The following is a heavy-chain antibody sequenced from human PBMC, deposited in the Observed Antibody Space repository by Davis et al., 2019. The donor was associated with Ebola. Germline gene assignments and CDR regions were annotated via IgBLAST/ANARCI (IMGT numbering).Heavy chain of an antibody. CDR2: ISSSGSTI. D-gene: IGHD6-6*01. J-gene: IGHJ6*02. CDR3: ASDDRGDSSSLYYYGMDV. CDR1: GFTFSSYE. Sequence: GESLKISCAASGFTFSSYEMNWVRQAPGKGLEWVSYISSSGSTIYYADSVKGRFTISRDNSKNTLYLQMNSLRAEDTAVYYCASDDRGDSSSLYYYGMDVWGQGTTVTVSS. V-gene: IGHV3-48*03.